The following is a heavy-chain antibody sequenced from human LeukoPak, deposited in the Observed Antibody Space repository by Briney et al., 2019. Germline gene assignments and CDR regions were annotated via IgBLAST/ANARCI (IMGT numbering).Heavy chain of an antibody. J-gene: IGHJ4*02. Sequence: PGGSLRLSCAASGFIFSDYGMHWVRQAPGKGLEWVAVIWNNGNNRYADSVRGRFTISRDDSKNTLYLQMDSLRAEDTAVYYCAKPPNYGDYPYYFDYWGQGTLVTVSS. CDR3: AKPPNYGDYPYYFDY. CDR1: GFIFSDYG. D-gene: IGHD4-17*01. CDR2: IWNNGNNR. V-gene: IGHV3-33*06.